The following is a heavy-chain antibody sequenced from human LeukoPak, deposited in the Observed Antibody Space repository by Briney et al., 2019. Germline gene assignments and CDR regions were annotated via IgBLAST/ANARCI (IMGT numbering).Heavy chain of an antibody. J-gene: IGHJ6*03. D-gene: IGHD2-2*03. CDR2: ISSSSSTI. CDR1: GFTFSSYS. Sequence: GGSLRLSCAASGFTFSSYSMNWARQAPGKGLEWVSYISSSSSTIYYADSVKGRFTISRDNAKNSLYLQMNSLRAEDTAVYYCASCGYCGSKYYYYYYMDVWGKGTTVTVSS. V-gene: IGHV3-48*01. CDR3: ASCGYCGSKYYYYYYMDV.